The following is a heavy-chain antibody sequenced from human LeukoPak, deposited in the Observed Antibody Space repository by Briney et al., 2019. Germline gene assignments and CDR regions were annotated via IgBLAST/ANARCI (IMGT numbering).Heavy chain of an antibody. V-gene: IGHV4-30-2*01. J-gene: IGHJ4*02. CDR3: GYGSQGPFDY. CDR1: GGSISSGGYS. Sequence: SSETLSLTCAVSGGSISSGGYSWSWIRQPPGKGLEWIGYIYHSGSTYYNPSLKSRVTISVDRSKNQFSLKLSSVTAADTAVYYCGYGSQGPFDYWGQGTLVTDSS. D-gene: IGHD4-17*01. CDR2: IYHSGST.